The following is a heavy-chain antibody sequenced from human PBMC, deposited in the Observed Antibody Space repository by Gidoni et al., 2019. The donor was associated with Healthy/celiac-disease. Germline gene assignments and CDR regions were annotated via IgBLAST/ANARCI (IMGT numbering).Heavy chain of an antibody. CDR1: GFTFSDYY. CDR3: ARDRIVGATQGVLQYYGMDV. Sequence: QVQLVESGGGLVKPGGSLRLSCAASGFTFSDYYLRWIRQAPGKGLEWVSYISSSSSYTTYAYSVKGRFTISRDNAKNSLYLQMNSLRAEDTAVYYCARDRIVGATQGVLQYYGMDVWGQGTTVTVSS. V-gene: IGHV3-11*05. J-gene: IGHJ6*02. D-gene: IGHD1-26*01. CDR2: ISSSSSYT.